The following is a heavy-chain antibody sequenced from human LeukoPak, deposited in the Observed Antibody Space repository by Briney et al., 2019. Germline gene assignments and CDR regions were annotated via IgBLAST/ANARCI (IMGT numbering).Heavy chain of an antibody. CDR1: GYTFTGYY. CDR2: INPNSGGT. V-gene: IGHV1-2*02. J-gene: IGHJ4*02. D-gene: IGHD3-10*01. Sequence: ASVKVSCKASGYTFTGYYMHWVRQAPGQGLEWMGWINPNSGGTNYAQKFQGRVTMTRDTSISTAYMELRSLRSDDTAVYYCARDRWFGELLSFDYWGQGTLVTVSS. CDR3: ARDRWFGELLSFDY.